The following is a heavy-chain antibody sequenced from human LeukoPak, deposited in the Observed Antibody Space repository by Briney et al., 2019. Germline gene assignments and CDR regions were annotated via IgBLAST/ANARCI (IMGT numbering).Heavy chain of an antibody. CDR1: GFPFDDFG. CDR2: INWKGDRT. CDR3: AKSPGPSMVDAFDI. D-gene: IGHD3-10*01. Sequence: GGSLRLSCAASGFPFDDFGMNWVRQVPGKGLEWVSGINWKGDRTGYGDSVKGRFTVSRDNAKKSVFLQMNSLRAEDTAVYYCAKSPGPSMVDAFDIWGQGTMVTVSS. J-gene: IGHJ3*02. V-gene: IGHV3-20*04.